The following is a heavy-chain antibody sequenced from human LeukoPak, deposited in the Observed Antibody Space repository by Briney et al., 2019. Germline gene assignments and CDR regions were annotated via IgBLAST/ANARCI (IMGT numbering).Heavy chain of an antibody. D-gene: IGHD3-10*01. CDR1: GFTFSDYY. J-gene: IGHJ4*02. CDR3: ARSWFGEWGVIIKFFDY. CDR2: ISSSSSYI. V-gene: IGHV3-21*01. Sequence: PGGSLRLSCAAFGFTFSDYYMNWVRQAPGKGLEWVSSISSSSSYIYYADSVKGRFTISRDNAKNSLYLQMNSLRAEDTAVYYCARSWFGEWGVIIKFFDYWGQGTLVTVSP.